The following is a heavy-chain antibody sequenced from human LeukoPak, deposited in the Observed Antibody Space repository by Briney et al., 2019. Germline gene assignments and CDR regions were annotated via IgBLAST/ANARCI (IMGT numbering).Heavy chain of an antibody. J-gene: IGHJ3*02. V-gene: IGHV3-64*04. CDR2: ISRNGGST. CDR3: AKPEREGAYCGGDCYKDAFDI. Sequence: GGSLRLSCSASGFTFNSYPVHWVRQAPGKGLEYVSGISRNGGSTYYADSVKGRFTISRDNSKNTLYLQMNSLRAEDTAVYYCAKPEREGAYCGGDCYKDAFDIWGQGTMVTVSS. D-gene: IGHD2-21*02. CDR1: GFTFNSYP.